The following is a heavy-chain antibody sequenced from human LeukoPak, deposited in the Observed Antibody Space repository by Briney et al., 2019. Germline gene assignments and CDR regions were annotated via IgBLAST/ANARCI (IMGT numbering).Heavy chain of an antibody. CDR3: ARRDDFHI. CDR2: IYSSETT. CDR1: GGSITGYH. J-gene: IGHJ3*02. Sequence: SETLSLTCTVSGGSITGYHWSWIRQPPGKGLEWIGYIYSSETTNYKPSLKSRVTISADTSKNQISLKLTSVTAADTAIYYCARRDDFHIWGQGTMVTVSS. V-gene: IGHV4-4*08.